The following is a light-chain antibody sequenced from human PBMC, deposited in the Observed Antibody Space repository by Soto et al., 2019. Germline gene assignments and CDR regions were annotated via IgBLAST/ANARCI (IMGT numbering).Light chain of an antibody. CDR1: TSDVGAYNY. Sequence: QAVLAQPACVSGSPGQSITVSCTGTTSDVGAYNYVSWYQQYPGKAPKLIIYEVSNRPSGISDRFSGSKSGNTASLTISGLQTEDEADFYCSSYTTASTYVFGTGTKVTVL. J-gene: IGLJ1*01. V-gene: IGLV2-14*01. CDR2: EVS. CDR3: SSYTTASTYV.